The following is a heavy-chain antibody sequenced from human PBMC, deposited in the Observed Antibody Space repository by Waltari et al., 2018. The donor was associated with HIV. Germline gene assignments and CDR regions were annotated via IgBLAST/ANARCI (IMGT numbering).Heavy chain of an antibody. Sequence: EVQMVASGGEFEQPGRSLRLSCAVSGFTFREFVMHWVRQVPGKGLEWVSGIDWNSRNIEYADSVKGRFIISRDNAKRSLYLDMTSLKSEETAFYFCAKATERWLQPKFFDFWGQGTLVTVSS. CDR2: IDWNSRNI. CDR1: GFTFREFV. CDR3: AKATERWLQPKFFDF. D-gene: IGHD5-18*01. V-gene: IGHV3-9*01. J-gene: IGHJ4*02.